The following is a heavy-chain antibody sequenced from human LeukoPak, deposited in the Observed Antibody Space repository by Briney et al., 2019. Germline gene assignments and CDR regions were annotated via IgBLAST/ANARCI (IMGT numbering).Heavy chain of an antibody. D-gene: IGHD4-17*01. Sequence: MAGGSLRLPCAASGFTFSSYSMNWVRQAPGKGLEWVSSISSSSSYIYYADSVKGRFTISRDNAKNSLYLQMNSLRAEDTAVYYCARTERDDYGDYLGDYWGQGTLVTVSS. CDR2: ISSSSSYI. CDR1: GFTFSSYS. CDR3: ARTERDDYGDYLGDY. J-gene: IGHJ4*02. V-gene: IGHV3-21*01.